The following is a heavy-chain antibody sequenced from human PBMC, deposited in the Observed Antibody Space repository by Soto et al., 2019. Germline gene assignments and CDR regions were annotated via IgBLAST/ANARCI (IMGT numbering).Heavy chain of an antibody. CDR3: AKDGRGSGSHYASFGY. CDR2: IYSTGTT. Sequence: EVQLVESGGGLIQPGGSLKLSCAASGFTVGNNYMSWVRQAPGKGLEWVSLIYSTGTTKYADSVKGRFTVSRDNAKNTLYLQMNSLSAEDTAVYYCAKDGRGSGSHYASFGYWGQRTLVTVSS. D-gene: IGHD3-10*01. J-gene: IGHJ4*02. CDR1: GFTVGNNY. V-gene: IGHV3-53*01.